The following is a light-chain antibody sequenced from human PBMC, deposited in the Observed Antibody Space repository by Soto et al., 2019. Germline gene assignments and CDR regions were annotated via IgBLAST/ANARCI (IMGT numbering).Light chain of an antibody. V-gene: IGKV4-1*01. Sequence: DIVMTQSPDSLTVSLGERATINCKSSQSVFYSTNNKNYLAWYQQKPGQPPKLLIYWASTRESGVPDRFSGSGSGTDFTLTIRSLQAEDVAVYYCQQYYSTPPLVGPRTKVDIK. J-gene: IGKJ3*01. CDR1: QSVFYSTNNKNY. CDR2: WAS. CDR3: QQYYSTPPL.